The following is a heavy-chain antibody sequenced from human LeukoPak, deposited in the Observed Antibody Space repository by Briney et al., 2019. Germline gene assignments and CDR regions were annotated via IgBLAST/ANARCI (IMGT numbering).Heavy chain of an antibody. CDR2: ISAYNGNT. Sequence: ASVKVSCKASGYTFTSYGISWVRQAPGQGLEWMGWISAYNGNTNYAQKFQGRATMTTDTSTTTAYLELRSLRSDDTAVYYCARDRNLVGDPADFQHWGQGTLVTVSS. J-gene: IGHJ1*01. CDR1: GYTFTSYG. CDR3: ARDRNLVGDPADFQH. D-gene: IGHD2-21*01. V-gene: IGHV1-18*01.